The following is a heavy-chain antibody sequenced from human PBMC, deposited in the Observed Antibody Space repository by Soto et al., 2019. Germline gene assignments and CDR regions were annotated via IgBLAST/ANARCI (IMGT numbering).Heavy chain of an antibody. CDR2: IWYDGSNK. D-gene: IGHD4-17*01. CDR3: ARDSVADGDYVAELDY. J-gene: IGHJ4*02. CDR1: GFTFSSYG. Sequence: QVQLVESGGGVVQPGRSPRLSCAASGFTFSSYGMHWVRQAPGKGLEWVAVIWYDGSNKYYADSVKGRFTISRDNSKNTLYLQMNSLRAEDTAVYYCARDSVADGDYVAELDYWGQGTLVTVSS. V-gene: IGHV3-33*01.